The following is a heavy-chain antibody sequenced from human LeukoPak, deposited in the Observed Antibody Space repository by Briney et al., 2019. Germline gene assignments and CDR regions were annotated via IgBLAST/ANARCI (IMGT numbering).Heavy chain of an antibody. CDR3: ARDVYGGNSGYDY. J-gene: IGHJ4*02. CDR2: IYYSGST. D-gene: IGHD4-23*01. CDR1: GGSASSGSYY. V-gene: IGHV4-61*01. Sequence: SETLSLTCTVSGGSASSGSYYWSWIRQPPGKGLEWIGYIYYSGSTNYNPSLKSRVTISVDTSKNQFSLKLSSVTAADTAVYYCARDVYGGNSGYDYWGQGTLVTVSS.